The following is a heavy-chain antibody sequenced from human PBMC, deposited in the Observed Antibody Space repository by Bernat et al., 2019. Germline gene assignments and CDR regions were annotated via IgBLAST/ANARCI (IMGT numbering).Heavy chain of an antibody. CDR2: ISFDGSNK. CDR3: AKVGVAVAGTGDFDY. D-gene: IGHD6-19*01. CDR1: GFTFSTYA. V-gene: IGHV3-30*18. Sequence: VQLVESGGGLIQPGRSLRLSCAASGFTFSTYAMHWVRQAPGKGLEWVAVISFDGSNKYYADSVKGRFTISRDNSKNTLYLQMNSLRAEDAAVYFCAKVGVAVAGTGDFDYWGQGTLVTVSS. J-gene: IGHJ4*02.